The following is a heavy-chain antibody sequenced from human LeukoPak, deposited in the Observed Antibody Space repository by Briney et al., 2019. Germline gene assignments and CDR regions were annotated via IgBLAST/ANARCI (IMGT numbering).Heavy chain of an antibody. CDR3: AKDLWFGESYYFDY. V-gene: IGHV3-30*18. J-gene: IGHJ4*02. D-gene: IGHD3-10*01. Sequence: GRSLRLSCAASGFTFSSYGMHWVRQAPGKGLEWVAVISYDGSDKYYADSVKGRFTISRDNSKNTLYLQMNSPRAEDTAVYYCAKDLWFGESYYFDYWGQGTLVTVSS. CDR2: ISYDGSDK. CDR1: GFTFSSYG.